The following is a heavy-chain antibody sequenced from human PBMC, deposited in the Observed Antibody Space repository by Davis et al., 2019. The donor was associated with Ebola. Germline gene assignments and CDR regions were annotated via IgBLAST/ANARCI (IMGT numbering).Heavy chain of an antibody. CDR3: ARQESLYGSSDY. Sequence: GESLKISCKGSGYSFTSYWIAWVRQLPGKGLECMGIIYPGDSETRYSPSFQGQVTISVDRSITTAYLQWRSLRASDTATYYCARQESLYGSSDYWGQGTLVTVSS. D-gene: IGHD2-15*01. J-gene: IGHJ4*02. CDR1: GYSFTSYW. CDR2: IYPGDSET. V-gene: IGHV5-51*01.